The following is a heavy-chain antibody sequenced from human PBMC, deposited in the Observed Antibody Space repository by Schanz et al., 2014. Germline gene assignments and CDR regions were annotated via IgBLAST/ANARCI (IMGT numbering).Heavy chain of an antibody. CDR1: GFTFSSYA. Sequence: EVQLVESGGGLVQPGGSLRLSCAASGFTFSSYAMSWVRQAPGKGLEWVSAISGSGGSTYYADSVKGRFTISRDNSRSTLYLQMNSLRAEDTAVYYCARDGYSVVVISTTESFDIWGRGTMVTVSP. V-gene: IGHV3-23*04. J-gene: IGHJ3*02. CDR2: ISGSGGST. D-gene: IGHD2-21*01. CDR3: ARDGYSVVVISTTESFDI.